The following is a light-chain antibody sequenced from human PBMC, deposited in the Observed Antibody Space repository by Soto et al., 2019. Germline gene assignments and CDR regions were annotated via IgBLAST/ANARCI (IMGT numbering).Light chain of an antibody. V-gene: IGLV4-69*01. CDR2: LDSDGSH. Sequence: QPVLTQSPSASASLGASVKLTCTLSSGHSSYAIAWHQQQPEKGPRYLMKLDSDGSHTKGDAIPDLFSGSSSGAERYLTIASLQSEDEADDYCQTWGTGIHVVFGGGTKLTVL. CDR3: QTWGTGIHVV. CDR1: SGHSSYA. J-gene: IGLJ2*01.